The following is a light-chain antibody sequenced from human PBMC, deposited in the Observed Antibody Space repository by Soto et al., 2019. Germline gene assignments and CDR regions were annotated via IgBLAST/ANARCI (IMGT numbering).Light chain of an antibody. V-gene: IGLV2-14*01. CDR1: SGDVGAYNF. Sequence: QSALTQPASVSGSPGQSITISCTGTSGDVGAYNFVSWYQQHPGKAPKLIFYEVSNRPPGLSDRFSGSKSGTTASLTISGLQAEDEADYFCSSYTTNKTLLFGGGTKLTVL. CDR3: SSYTTNKTLL. J-gene: IGLJ2*01. CDR2: EVS.